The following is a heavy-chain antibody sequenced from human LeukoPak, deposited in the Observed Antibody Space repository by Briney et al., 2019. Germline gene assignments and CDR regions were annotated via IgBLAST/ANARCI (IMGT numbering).Heavy chain of an antibody. CDR2: ISSSGSTI. V-gene: IGHV3-48*03. J-gene: IGHJ6*03. CDR1: GFTFSSYE. D-gene: IGHD3-10*02. Sequence: GGSLRLSCAASGFTFSSYEMNWVRQDPGKGLLWVSYISSSGSTIYYADSVKGRFTISRDNAKNSLYLQMNTLRAEDTAVYYCADLGLTLIGGVWGKGTTVTIS. CDR3: ADLGLTLIGGV.